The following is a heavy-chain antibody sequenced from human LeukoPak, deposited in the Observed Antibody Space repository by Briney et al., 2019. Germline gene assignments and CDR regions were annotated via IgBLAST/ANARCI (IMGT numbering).Heavy chain of an antibody. CDR3: AVPRSSGSYRGRFDY. V-gene: IGHV3-23*01. D-gene: IGHD1-26*01. J-gene: IGHJ4*02. CDR2: ISGSGGST. Sequence: PGGSLRLSCAASGFTFSSYAMSWVRQAPGKGLEWVSAISGSGGSTYYADSVKGRFTISRDNSKNTLYLQMNSLRAEDTAVYYCAVPRSSGSYRGRFDYWGQGTLVTVS. CDR1: GFTFSSYA.